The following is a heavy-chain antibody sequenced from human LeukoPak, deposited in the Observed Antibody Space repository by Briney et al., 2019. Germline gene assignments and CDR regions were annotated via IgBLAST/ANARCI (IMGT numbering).Heavy chain of an antibody. D-gene: IGHD3-22*01. CDR2: MFYSGST. J-gene: IGHJ3*01. CDR1: GGSISSRSHC. V-gene: IGHV4-39*01. CDR3: AVAGVRYYDSSGLHAFDF. Sequence: PSETLSLTCTVSGGSISSRSHCWGWLRQPPGRGLEWIGTMFYSGSTYYNPSLKSRVAISVDTSKTQFSLELNSVTAADTAVYYCAVAGVRYYDSSGLHAFDFWGRGTMVTVSS.